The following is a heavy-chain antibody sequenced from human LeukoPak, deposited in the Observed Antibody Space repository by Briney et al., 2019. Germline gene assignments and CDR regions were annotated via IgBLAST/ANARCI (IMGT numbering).Heavy chain of an antibody. CDR3: ASIGSGSYYHFDY. CDR2: IGANGATT. D-gene: IGHD3-10*01. V-gene: IGHV3-23*01. J-gene: IGHJ4*02. CDR1: IFSFSTFA. Sequence: GGSLRLSCSASIFSFSTFAMSWVRQTPGKGLDWVSSIGANGATTFYADSVKGRFTISRDNSKNTLFLQMNSLRAEDTAVYYCASIGSGSYYHFDYWGQGTLVTVSS.